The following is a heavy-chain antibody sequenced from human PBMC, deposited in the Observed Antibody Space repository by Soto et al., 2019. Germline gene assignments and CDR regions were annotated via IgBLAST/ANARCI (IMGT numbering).Heavy chain of an antibody. CDR2: ISGSGGST. CDR3: AKDLSFGDFTDY. J-gene: IGHJ4*02. CDR1: GFTFSSYA. Sequence: EVQLLESGGGLVQPGGSLRVSCAASGFTFSSYAMSWVRQAPGKGLEWVSAISGSGGSTYYADSVKGRFTISRDNSKNTLYLQMNSLRAEATDVYYCAKDLSFGDFTDYWGQGTLVTVSS. V-gene: IGHV3-23*01. D-gene: IGHD4-17*01.